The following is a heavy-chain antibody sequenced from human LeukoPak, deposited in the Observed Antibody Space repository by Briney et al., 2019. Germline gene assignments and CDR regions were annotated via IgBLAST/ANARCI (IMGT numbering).Heavy chain of an antibody. D-gene: IGHD3-3*01. Sequence: GGSLRLSCAASGFTFDDYTMHWVRQAPGKGLEWVSLISWDGGSTYYADSVKGRFTISRDNSKNSLYLQMNSLSTEDTALYYCAKDMGDYDFWSGYSAGDAFDIWGQGTTVTVSS. J-gene: IGHJ3*02. CDR1: GFTFDDYT. CDR3: AKDMGDYDFWSGYSAGDAFDI. V-gene: IGHV3-43*01. CDR2: ISWDGGST.